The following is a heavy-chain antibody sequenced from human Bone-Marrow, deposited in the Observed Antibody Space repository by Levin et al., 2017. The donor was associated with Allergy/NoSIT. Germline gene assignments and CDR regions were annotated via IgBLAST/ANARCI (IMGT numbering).Heavy chain of an antibody. CDR3: AREGAYCSSTSCYGGWFDP. CDR2: IIPIFGTA. CDR1: GGTFSSYA. Sequence: GGSLRLSCKASGGTFSSYAISWVRQAPGQGLEWMGGIIPIFGTANYAQKFQGRVTITADESTNTAYMELSSLRSEDTAVYYCAREGAYCSSTSCYGGWFDPWGQGTLVTVSS. J-gene: IGHJ5*02. V-gene: IGHV1-69*01. D-gene: IGHD2-2*01.